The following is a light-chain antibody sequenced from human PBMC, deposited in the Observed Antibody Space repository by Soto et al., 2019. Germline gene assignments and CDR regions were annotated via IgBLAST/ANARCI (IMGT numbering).Light chain of an antibody. V-gene: IGKV3-11*01. J-gene: IGKJ5*01. CDR2: DAS. Sequence: IVLTKSPATLSLSPGEIATLSCRASQSVSSYLAWYQQKPGQAPRLLIYDASNRATGIPARFSGSGSGTDFTLTISSLEPEDFAVYYCQQRTNWPIPVGQGTRLEIK. CDR3: QQRTNWPIP. CDR1: QSVSSY.